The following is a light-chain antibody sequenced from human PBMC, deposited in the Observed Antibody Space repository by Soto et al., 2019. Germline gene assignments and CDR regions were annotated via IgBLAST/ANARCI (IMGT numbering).Light chain of an antibody. Sequence: QSVLTQSPSASASLGASVKLTCTLSSGHSSYTIAWHQQQPEKGPRYLMKLNNDGSHSKGDGIPDRFSGSSSGAERYLTISSLHSEDEADYYCQTWGTGIVVFGGGTKLTVL. V-gene: IGLV4-69*01. J-gene: IGLJ2*01. CDR1: SGHSSYT. CDR2: LNNDGSH. CDR3: QTWGTGIVV.